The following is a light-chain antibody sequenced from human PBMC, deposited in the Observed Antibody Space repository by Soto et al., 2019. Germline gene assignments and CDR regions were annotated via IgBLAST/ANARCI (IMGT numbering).Light chain of an antibody. CDR2: RDN. CDR3: SAWDDNIYGPV. Sequence: QSVLTQPPSASGTPGQRVAISCSGGSSDIGSNPVNWYLNLPRAAPKLLIYRDNQRPSGVPARFSGSKSGTAASLTISGLESEDEADYFCSAWDDNIYGPVFGGGTKLTVL. J-gene: IGLJ2*01. V-gene: IGLV1-44*01. CDR1: SSDIGSNP.